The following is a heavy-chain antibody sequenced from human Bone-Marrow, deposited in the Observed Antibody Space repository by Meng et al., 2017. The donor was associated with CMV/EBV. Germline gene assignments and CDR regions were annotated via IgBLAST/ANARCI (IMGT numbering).Heavy chain of an antibody. CDR2: MNPNSGGT. J-gene: IGHJ4*02. V-gene: IGHV1-2*02. D-gene: IGHD1-7*01. CDR3: AREKFGGTTTRPLDY. CDR1: GYTFTTYY. Sequence: ASVKVSCKASGYTFTTYYLHWVRQAPGQGLEWMGWMNPNSGGTNYAQKFQGRVTMTRDTSITTAYMEVSRLRSDDTALYYLAREKFGGTTTRPLDYWGQGTLVTVSS.